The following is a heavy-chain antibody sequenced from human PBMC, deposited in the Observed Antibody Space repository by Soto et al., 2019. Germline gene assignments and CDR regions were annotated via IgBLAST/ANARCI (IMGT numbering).Heavy chain of an antibody. CDR2: ISGGGGGT. D-gene: IGHD3-22*01. Sequence: EVRLLESGGGLEQPGGSLRLSCVISGFTFDNYAMSWVRPAPGKGLEWVSAISGGGGGTYYADSVRGRFIISRDNSKNTVYLQVNGLRTEDTAVSYCAKDVHYDSSGGLDSWGQGTLVTVSS. V-gene: IGHV3-23*01. CDR3: AKDVHYDSSGGLDS. J-gene: IGHJ4*02. CDR1: GFTFDNYA.